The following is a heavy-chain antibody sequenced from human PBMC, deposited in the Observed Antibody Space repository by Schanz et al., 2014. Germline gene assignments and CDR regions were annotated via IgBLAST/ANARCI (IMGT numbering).Heavy chain of an antibody. Sequence: QLMQSGSEVRKPGASVKVSCKASGYIFGSHGMTWVRQAPGQGLEWMGWMNPNSGNTGYAQKFQGRVTMTRHTSISTAYMELSSLRSEDTAVYYCAKVDRTRYYAMDVWGQGTTVTVSS. V-gene: IGHV1-8*01. J-gene: IGHJ6*02. CDR1: GYIFGSHG. CDR3: AKVDRTRYYAMDV. CDR2: MNPNSGNT. D-gene: IGHD3-9*01.